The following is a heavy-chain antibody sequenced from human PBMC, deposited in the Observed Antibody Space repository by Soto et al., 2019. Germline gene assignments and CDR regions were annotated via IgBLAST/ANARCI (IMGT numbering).Heavy chain of an antibody. CDR2: IIPIFGTA. Sequence: GASVKVSCKASGGTFSSYAISWVRQAPGQGLEWMGGIIPIFGTANYAQKFQGRVTITADESTSTAYMELSSLRSEDTAVYYCARDRRDDSGSYQNWGQGTLVTVSS. J-gene: IGHJ4*02. CDR3: ARDRRDDSGSYQN. V-gene: IGHV1-69*13. CDR1: GGTFSSYA. D-gene: IGHD1-26*01.